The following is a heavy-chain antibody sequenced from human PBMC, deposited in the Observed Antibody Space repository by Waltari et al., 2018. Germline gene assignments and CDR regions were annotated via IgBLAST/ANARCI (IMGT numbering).Heavy chain of an antibody. J-gene: IGHJ4*02. CDR1: GFTFSSYA. D-gene: IGHD3-16*01. CDR2: LKYDANEK. V-gene: IGHV3-7*01. Sequence: EVQLLESGGGLVQPGGSLRLSCAASGFTFSSYAMSWVRRAPGKGLEWVASLKYDANEKDYVDSLRGRFTISRDNARNSLYLQINNLRAEDTAVYYCARDHVAPGLIFDSWGQGTLVTVSS. CDR3: ARDHVAPGLIFDS.